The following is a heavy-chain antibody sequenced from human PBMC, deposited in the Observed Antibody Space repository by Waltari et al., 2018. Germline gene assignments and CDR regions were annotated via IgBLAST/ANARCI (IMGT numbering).Heavy chain of an antibody. CDR2: IYHSGST. CDR1: GYSISSGYY. V-gene: IGHV4-38-2*01. J-gene: IGHJ6*02. Sequence: QVQLQESGPGLVKPSETLSLTCAVSGYSISSGYYWGWIRQPPGKGLEWIGSIYHSGSTSYNPSLKSRVTISVDTSKNQFSLKLSYVTAADTAVYYCARQGERYSPGVWGQGTTVTVSS. CDR3: ARQGERYSPGV. D-gene: IGHD3-9*01.